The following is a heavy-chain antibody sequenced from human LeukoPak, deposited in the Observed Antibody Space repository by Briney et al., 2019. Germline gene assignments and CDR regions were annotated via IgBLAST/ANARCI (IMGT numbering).Heavy chain of an antibody. D-gene: IGHD3-3*01. CDR3: ARDGGIFWSGYYTDYYYGMDV. V-gene: IGHV1-69*13. CDR2: IIPIFGTA. CDR1: GGTFSSYA. Sequence: ASVKVSCKASGGTFSSYAISWVRQAPGQGLEWMGGIIPIFGTANYAQKFQGRVTITADESTSTAYMELSSLRSEDTAVYYCARDGGIFWSGYYTDYYYGMDVWGQGTTVTVSS. J-gene: IGHJ6*02.